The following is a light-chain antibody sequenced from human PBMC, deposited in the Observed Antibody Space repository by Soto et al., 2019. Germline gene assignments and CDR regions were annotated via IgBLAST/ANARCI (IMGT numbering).Light chain of an antibody. J-gene: IGKJ2*01. CDR3: QQYNNWPPYT. CDR2: GAS. Sequence: EIVMTQSPATLSVSPGERATLSCRARQSVNSNLAWYQQKPCQAPRLLIYGASTRATGIPARFSGSGSGTEFTLTISSLQSEDFAVYYCQQYNNWPPYTFGQGTKLEIK. V-gene: IGKV3-15*01. CDR1: QSVNSN.